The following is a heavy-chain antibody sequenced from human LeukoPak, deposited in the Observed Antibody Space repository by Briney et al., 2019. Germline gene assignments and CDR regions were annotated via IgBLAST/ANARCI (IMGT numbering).Heavy chain of an antibody. CDR1: GYTFAGYY. D-gene: IGHD3-10*01. J-gene: IGHJ4*02. CDR3: ARQYCYGSGSYYDSYYFDY. V-gene: IGHV1-2*02. CDR2: INPNSGGT. Sequence: GASVKVSCKASGYTFAGYYMHWVRQAPGQGLEWMGWINPNSGGTNYAQRFQGRVTMTRDTSISTAYMELSRLRSDDTAVYYCARQYCYGSGSYYDSYYFDYWGQGTLVTVSS.